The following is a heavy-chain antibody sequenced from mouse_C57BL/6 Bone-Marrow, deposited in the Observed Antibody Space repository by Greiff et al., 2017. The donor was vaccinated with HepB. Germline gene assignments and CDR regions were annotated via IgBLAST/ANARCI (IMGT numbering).Heavy chain of an antibody. V-gene: IGHV1-69*01. CDR1: GYTFTSYW. CDR3: ARERALPDPAWFAY. Sequence: QVQLQQPGAELVMPGASVKLSCKASGYTFTSYWMHWVKQRPGQGLEWIGEIDPSDSYTNYNQKFKGKSTLTVDKSSSTANMQLSSLTSEDSAVYYCARERALPDPAWFAYWGQGTLVTVSA. J-gene: IGHJ3*01. D-gene: IGHD3-3*01. CDR2: IDPSDSYT.